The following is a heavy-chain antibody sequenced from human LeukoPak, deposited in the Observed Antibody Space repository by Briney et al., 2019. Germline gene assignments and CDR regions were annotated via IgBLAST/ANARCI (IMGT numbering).Heavy chain of an antibody. D-gene: IGHD6-19*01. Sequence: GGSLRLSCAASPFTFSAHTINWVRQAPGKGLEWVSCIGSSTNYIHYADSVKGRFTISRDNAKNSLYLQMNSLRAEDTALYYCARVSDISVAAYFDYWGQGTLVTVSS. CDR2: IGSSTNYI. CDR1: PFTFSAHT. J-gene: IGHJ4*02. V-gene: IGHV3-21*04. CDR3: ARVSDISVAAYFDY.